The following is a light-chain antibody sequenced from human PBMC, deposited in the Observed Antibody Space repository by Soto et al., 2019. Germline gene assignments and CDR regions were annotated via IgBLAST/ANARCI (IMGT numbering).Light chain of an antibody. J-gene: IGKJ1*01. CDR3: QQYNDWTPT. V-gene: IGKV3-15*01. Sequence: EIVLTQSPGTLYLSPGERATLSCRASQSVRSNLAWYQQKPGQAPRLLIYGASTRATGIPARFSVSGSGTEFTLSIGRLQHEDFAVYYGQQYNDWTPTFCQGTKVDIK. CDR1: QSVRSN. CDR2: GAS.